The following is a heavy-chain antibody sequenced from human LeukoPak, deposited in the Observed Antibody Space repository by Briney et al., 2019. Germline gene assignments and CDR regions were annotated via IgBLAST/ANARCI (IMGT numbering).Heavy chain of an antibody. D-gene: IGHD6-13*01. V-gene: IGHV4-39*07. CDR1: GGSISSSSYY. CDR2: IYYSGST. CDR3: ARDRGIAAATDY. J-gene: IGHJ4*02. Sequence: ASETLSLTCTVSGGSISSSSYYWGWIRQPPGKGLEWIGSIYYSGSTYYNPSLKSRVTISVDTSKNQFSLKLSSVTAADTAVYYCARDRGIAAATDYWGQGTLVTVSS.